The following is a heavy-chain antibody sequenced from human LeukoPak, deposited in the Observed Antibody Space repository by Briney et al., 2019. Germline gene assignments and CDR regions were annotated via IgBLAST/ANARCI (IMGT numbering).Heavy chain of an antibody. CDR1: GYTFTGYY. CDR3: ARVSNYGDYVVLFYYYYGMDV. CDR2: INPNSGGT. J-gene: IGHJ6*02. Sequence: ASVKVSCKASGYTFTGYYMHWVRQAPGQGLEWMGWINPNSGGTNYAQKFQGRVTMTRDTSISTAYMELRSLRSDDTAVYYCARVSNYGDYVVLFYYYYGMDVWGQGTTVTVSS. D-gene: IGHD4-17*01. V-gene: IGHV1-2*02.